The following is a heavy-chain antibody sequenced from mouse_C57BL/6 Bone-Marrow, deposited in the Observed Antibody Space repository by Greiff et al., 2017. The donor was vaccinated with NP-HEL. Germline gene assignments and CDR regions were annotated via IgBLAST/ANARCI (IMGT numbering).Heavy chain of an antibody. V-gene: IGHV1-69*01. J-gene: IGHJ1*03. D-gene: IGHD2-1*01. Sequence: VQLQQPGAELVMPGASVKLSCKASGYTFTSYWMHWVKQRPGQGLEWIGEIDPSDSYTNYNQKFKGKSTLTVDKSSSTAYMQRSSLTSEDSAVYYCAIYYGNYWYFDVWGTGTTVTVSS. CDR2: IDPSDSYT. CDR1: GYTFTSYW. CDR3: AIYYGNYWYFDV.